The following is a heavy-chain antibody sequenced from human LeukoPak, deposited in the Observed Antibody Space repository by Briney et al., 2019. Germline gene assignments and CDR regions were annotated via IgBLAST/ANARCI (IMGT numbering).Heavy chain of an antibody. D-gene: IGHD1-26*01. CDR2: INHSGSN. Sequence: AETLSLTCAVSGWSFSGYYWSWIRQPPGKGLEWIGDINHSGSNKYNPSLKSRVTISVDTSKNQFSLKLSSVTAADTAVYYCARGPIVGATLLPGSYMDVWGKGTTVTVSS. CDR1: GWSFSGYY. V-gene: IGHV4-34*01. J-gene: IGHJ6*03. CDR3: ARGPIVGATLLPGSYMDV.